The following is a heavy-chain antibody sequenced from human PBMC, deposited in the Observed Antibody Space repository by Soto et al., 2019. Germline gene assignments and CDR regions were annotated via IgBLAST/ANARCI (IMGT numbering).Heavy chain of an antibody. CDR1: GYTFTGYY. CDR2: INPSGGST. CDR3: ARVGAAPPVDYYYFDS. J-gene: IGHJ4*02. Sequence: GASVKVSCKASGYTFTGYYMHWVRQAPGQGLEWMGIINPSGGSTSYAQKFQGRVTMTRDTSTSTVYMELSSLRSEDTAVYYCARVGAAPPVDYYYFDSWGQGPLVTVSS. D-gene: IGHD4-17*01. V-gene: IGHV1-46*01.